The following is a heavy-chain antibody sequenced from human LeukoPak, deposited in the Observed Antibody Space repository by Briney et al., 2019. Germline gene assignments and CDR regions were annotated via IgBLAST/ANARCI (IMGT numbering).Heavy chain of an antibody. CDR2: IYSGGST. D-gene: IGHD5-18*01. Sequence: GGSLRLSCVASGFNVSNNYMSWGRQAPGKGLEWVSVIYSGGSTNYADSVKGRFIISRDNSKSTLFLQMNSLRAEDTAVYYCARDKVGYTYGYVRAHYGMYGWAKGPLSASPQ. J-gene: IGHJ6*01. CDR3: ARDKVGYTYGYVRAHYGMYG. V-gene: IGHV3-66*01. CDR1: GFNVSNNY.